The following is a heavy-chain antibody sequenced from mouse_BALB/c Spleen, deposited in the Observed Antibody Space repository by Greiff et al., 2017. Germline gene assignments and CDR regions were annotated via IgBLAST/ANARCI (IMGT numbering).Heavy chain of an antibody. V-gene: IGHV14-3*02. CDR3: ASARYDALDY. CDR2: IDPANGNT. D-gene: IGHD2-14*01. Sequence: EVQVVESGAELVKPGASVKLSCTASGFNIKDTYMHWVKQRPEQGLEWIGRIDPANGNTKYDPKFQGKATITADTSSNTAYLQLSSLTSEDTAVYYCASARYDALDYWGQGTTLTVSS. CDR1: GFNIKDTY. J-gene: IGHJ2*01.